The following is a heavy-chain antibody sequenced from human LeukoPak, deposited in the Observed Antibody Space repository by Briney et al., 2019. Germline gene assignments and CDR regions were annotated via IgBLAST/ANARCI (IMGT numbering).Heavy chain of an antibody. J-gene: IGHJ3*02. Sequence: ASVRVSCKASGYTFTSYDINWVRQTPGQGLGWMGWMNPNSGNTGYAQKFQGRVTMTRNTSISTAYMELSSLRSEDTAVYYCAREFRIAAAGDAFDIWGQGTMVTVSS. CDR1: GYTFTSYD. CDR2: MNPNSGNT. V-gene: IGHV1-8*01. CDR3: AREFRIAAAGDAFDI. D-gene: IGHD6-13*01.